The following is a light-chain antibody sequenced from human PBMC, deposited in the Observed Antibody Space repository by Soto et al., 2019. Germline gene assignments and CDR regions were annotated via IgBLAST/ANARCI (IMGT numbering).Light chain of an antibody. Sequence: EIVMTQSPATLSESPGERATLSCRASQSVSSNLAWYQQKPGQAPRLLIYDASTRATGIPARFSGSGSGTEFTLTISSLQSEDFAVYYCQQYNNWPPYTFGQGTKLEIK. V-gene: IGKV3-15*01. J-gene: IGKJ2*01. CDR1: QSVSSN. CDR3: QQYNNWPPYT. CDR2: DAS.